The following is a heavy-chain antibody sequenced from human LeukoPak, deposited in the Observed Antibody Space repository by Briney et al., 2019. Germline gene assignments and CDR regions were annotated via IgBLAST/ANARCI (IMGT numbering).Heavy chain of an antibody. J-gene: IGHJ3*02. D-gene: IGHD2-15*01. CDR1: GFTFSSYG. V-gene: IGHV3-33*06. Sequence: PGGSLRLSCAASGFTFSSYGMHWVRQAPGKGLEWVAVIWYDGSNKYYADSVMGRFTISRDNSKNTLYLQMNSLRAEDTAVYYCAKESRHCSGGSCYGDAFDIWGQGTMVTVSS. CDR3: AKESRHCSGGSCYGDAFDI. CDR2: IWYDGSNK.